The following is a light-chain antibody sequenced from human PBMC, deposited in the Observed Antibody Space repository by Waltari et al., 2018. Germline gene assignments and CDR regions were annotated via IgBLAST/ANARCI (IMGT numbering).Light chain of an antibody. CDR2: KAS. Sequence: DIQMTQSPSTLSASVGDRVTITCRASQSFSTWLAWYQQKPGKAPKLLIYKASSLESGVPSRFSGSGSGTEFTLTISSLQPDDFATYHCQHYDGYPWTFGQGTKVEIK. CDR3: QHYDGYPWT. V-gene: IGKV1-5*03. CDR1: QSFSTW. J-gene: IGKJ1*01.